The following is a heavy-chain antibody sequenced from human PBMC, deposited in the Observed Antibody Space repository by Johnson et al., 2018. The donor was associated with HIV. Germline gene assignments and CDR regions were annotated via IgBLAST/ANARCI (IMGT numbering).Heavy chain of an antibody. CDR2: ISDDGSSR. Sequence: VQVVESGGGVVQPGRSLRLSCAAYGFIFKDYGIHWVRQTPGKGLEWVAFISDDGSSRLYGDSVKDRFTISRDNFQNTVSLQMNSLRVEDTAVYYCAKAISGGSWAFDIWGQGTMVTAS. V-gene: IGHV3-30*18. CDR3: AKAISGGSWAFDI. CDR1: GFIFKDYG. D-gene: IGHD6-13*01. J-gene: IGHJ3*02.